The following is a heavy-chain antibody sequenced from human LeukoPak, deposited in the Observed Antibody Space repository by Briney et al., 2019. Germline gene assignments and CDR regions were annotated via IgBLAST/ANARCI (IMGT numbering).Heavy chain of an antibody. CDR1: GYIFTNYY. CDR2: INPSGGST. CDR3: VRERERGTYFI. J-gene: IGHJ4*02. V-gene: IGHV1-46*01. D-gene: IGHD3-10*01. Sequence: ASVKVSCKASGYIFTNYYMHWVRQAPGQGLEWMGIINPSGGSTSYAQKFQGRVTMTRDTSTSTVYMDLRSLRSEDTAVYYCVRERERGTYFIWGQGTLVTVSS.